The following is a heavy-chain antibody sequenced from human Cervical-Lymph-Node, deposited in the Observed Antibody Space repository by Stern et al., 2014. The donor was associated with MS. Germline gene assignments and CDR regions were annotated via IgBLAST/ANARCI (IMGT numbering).Heavy chain of an antibody. CDR3: ARDCSGGSCYQTYYYYGMDV. J-gene: IGHJ6*02. CDR2: LKQDGSEE. V-gene: IGHV3-7*01. Sequence: EVELIESGGGLVQPGGSLRLSCAAPGFAFSSYWMSWVRQAPGKGLEWVATLKQDGSEEHYVDSVKGRFTISRDNAKKSLYLQMNSLRAEDTAVYYCARDCSGGSCYQTYYYYGMDVWGQGTTVTVSS. D-gene: IGHD2-15*01. CDR1: GFAFSSYW.